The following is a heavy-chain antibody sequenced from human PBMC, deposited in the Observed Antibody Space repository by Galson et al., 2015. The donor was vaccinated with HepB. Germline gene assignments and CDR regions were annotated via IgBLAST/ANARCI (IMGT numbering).Heavy chain of an antibody. CDR1: GFTVSKNY. CDR2: LYSGGST. CDR3: ARELEDDRGMAGFDY. J-gene: IGHJ4*02. Sequence: SLRLSCAASGFTVSKNYMNWVRQAPGKGLEWVSVLYSGGSTYYADSVKGRFSISRDNSKNTLYLQMNSLRAGDTAVYYCARELEDDRGMAGFDYWGQGSRVTVSS. D-gene: IGHD3-22*01. V-gene: IGHV3-53*01.